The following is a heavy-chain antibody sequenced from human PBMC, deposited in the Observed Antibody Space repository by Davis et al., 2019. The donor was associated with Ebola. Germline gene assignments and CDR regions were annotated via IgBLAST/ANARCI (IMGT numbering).Heavy chain of an antibody. V-gene: IGHV4-31*03. D-gene: IGHD2-2*01. CDR3: ARGDSTGGGMDV. Sequence: PSETLSLTCTVSGGSISSGGYYWSWIRQHPGKGLEWIGYIYYSGSTYYNPSLKSRVTISVDTSKNQFSLKLSSVTAADTAVYYCARGDSTGGGMDVWGQGTTVTVSS. J-gene: IGHJ6*02. CDR1: GGSISSGGYY. CDR2: IYYSGST.